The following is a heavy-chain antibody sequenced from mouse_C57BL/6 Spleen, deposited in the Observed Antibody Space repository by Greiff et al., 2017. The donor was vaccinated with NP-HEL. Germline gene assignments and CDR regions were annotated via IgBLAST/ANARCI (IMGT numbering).Heavy chain of an antibody. CDR1: GYTFTDYY. CDR3: ARGTGEYYAMDY. D-gene: IGHD4-1*01. CDR2: INPYNGGT. Sequence: EVQLQQSGPVLVKPGASVKMSCKASGYTFTDYYMNWVKQSHGKSLEWIGVINPYNGGTSYNQKLKGKATLTVDKSSSTAYMELNSLTSEDSAVYYCARGTGEYYAMDYWGQGTSVTVSS. V-gene: IGHV1-19*01. J-gene: IGHJ4*01.